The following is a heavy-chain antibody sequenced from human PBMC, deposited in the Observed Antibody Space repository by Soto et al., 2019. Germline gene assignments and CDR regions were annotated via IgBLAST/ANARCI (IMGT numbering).Heavy chain of an antibody. D-gene: IGHD5-18*01. Sequence: EVQLLESGGGLVQPGGSLRLSCAASGFTFSSYAMSWVRQAPGKGLEWVSAISGSGGSTYYADSVKGRFTISRDNSKNTMYLQMNSLRAEDKAVYYCAKQPFVYSYHIDYWGQGTLVTVS. J-gene: IGHJ4*02. CDR1: GFTFSSYA. CDR3: AKQPFVYSYHIDY. CDR2: ISGSGGST. V-gene: IGHV3-23*01.